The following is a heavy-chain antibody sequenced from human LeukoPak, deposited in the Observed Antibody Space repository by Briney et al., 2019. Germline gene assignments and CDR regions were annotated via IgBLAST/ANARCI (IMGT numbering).Heavy chain of an antibody. V-gene: IGHV3-11*01. CDR3: AGWGYSYGYVSSIMPTDY. Sequence: PGGSLRLSCAASGFTFSDYYMSWIRQAPGKGLEWVSYISSSGSTIYYADSVKGRFTISRDNAKNSLYLQMNSLRAEDTAVYYCAGWGYSYGYVSSIMPTDYWGQGTLVTVSS. CDR2: ISSSGSTI. CDR1: GFTFSDYY. D-gene: IGHD5-18*01. J-gene: IGHJ4*02.